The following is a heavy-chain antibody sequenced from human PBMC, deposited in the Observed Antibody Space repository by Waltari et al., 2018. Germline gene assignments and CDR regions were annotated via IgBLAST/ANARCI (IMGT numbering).Heavy chain of an antibody. CDR1: GFTFSRYA. CDR2: ISYDGSNK. V-gene: IGHV3-30-3*01. J-gene: IGHJ5*02. Sequence: QVQLVESGGGVVQPGRSLRLSCAASGFTFSRYALHWVRQAPGKGLEWVAVISYDGSNKYYADSVKGRFTISRDNSKNTLYLQMNSLRAEDTAVYYCARAWSYGSGSYGVDPWGQGTLVTVSS. D-gene: IGHD3-10*01. CDR3: ARAWSYGSGSYGVDP.